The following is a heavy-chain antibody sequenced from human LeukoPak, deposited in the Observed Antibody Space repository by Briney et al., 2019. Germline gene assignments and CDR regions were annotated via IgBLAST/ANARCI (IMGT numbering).Heavy chain of an antibody. V-gene: IGHV4-59*01. J-gene: IGHJ5*02. CDR3: ARVFGPHKNWFDP. Sequence: PSETLSRTCTVSGGSISSYYWSWIRQPPGKGLESIGYIYYSGSTNYNPSLKSRVTISVDTSKNQFSLKLSSVTAADTAVYYCARVFGPHKNWFDPWGQGTLVTVSS. D-gene: IGHD3-16*01. CDR2: IYYSGST. CDR1: GGSISSYY.